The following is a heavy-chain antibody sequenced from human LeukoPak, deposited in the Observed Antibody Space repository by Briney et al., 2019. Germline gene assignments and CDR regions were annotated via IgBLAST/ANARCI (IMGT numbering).Heavy chain of an antibody. D-gene: IGHD3-16*01. CDR2: ISYDAFYK. CDR1: GFAFNRYA. V-gene: IGHV3-30-3*01. CDR3: ARGGGLAHEYFQH. Sequence: PGGSLRLSCAASGFAFNRYAMHWARQAPGKGLEWVTVISYDAFYKYYADSVKGRFSISRDDSKSTLFLQMNSLRPEDTAIYYCARGGGLAHEYFQHLGPGTLVTVSS. J-gene: IGHJ1*01.